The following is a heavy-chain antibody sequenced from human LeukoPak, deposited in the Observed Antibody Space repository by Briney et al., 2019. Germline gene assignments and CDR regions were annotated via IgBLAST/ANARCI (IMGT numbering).Heavy chain of an antibody. J-gene: IGHJ4*02. V-gene: IGHV3-74*01. CDR1: GLAFSAYK. D-gene: IGHD2-15*01. CDR2: ISTDGYTT. Sequence: GGSLRLSCAASGLAFSAYKMHWVRQAPRKGLVWVSRISTDGYTTDYADFVQGRFAASRDNTKNTWSLEMNSLRAEDTAVYYCVVGGSPGYWGQGTLVTVSS. CDR3: VVGGSPGY.